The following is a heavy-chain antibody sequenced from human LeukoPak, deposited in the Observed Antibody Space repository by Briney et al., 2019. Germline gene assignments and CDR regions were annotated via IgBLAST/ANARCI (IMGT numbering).Heavy chain of an antibody. V-gene: IGHV4-4*07. D-gene: IGHD3-10*01. J-gene: IGHJ4*02. CDR3: ARGFSPFPRITMVRGPPDY. CDR1: GDPISDYC. Sequence: SETLSLTCTVSGDPISDYCWTWIRQPAGKGLEWIGRIYGNGSTNYNPSLKSRVAMSIDTSKMQFSLKLSSVTAADTAVYYCARGFSPFPRITMVRGPPDYWGQGTLVTVSS. CDR2: IYGNGST.